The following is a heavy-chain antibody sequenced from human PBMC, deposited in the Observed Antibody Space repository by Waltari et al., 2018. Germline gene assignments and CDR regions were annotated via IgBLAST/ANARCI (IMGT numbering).Heavy chain of an antibody. J-gene: IGHJ2*01. Sequence: QLQLQESGPGLVKPSETLSLTCTVSGGSISSSSYYWGWIRQPPGKGLEWIGSIYYSGSTYYNPSLKSRVTISVDTSKNQFSLKLSSVTAADTAVYYCARLLKPSWSMGYFDLWGRGTLVTVSS. CDR1: GGSISSSSYY. CDR3: ARLLKPSWSMGYFDL. CDR2: IYYSGST. D-gene: IGHD1-26*01. V-gene: IGHV4-39*07.